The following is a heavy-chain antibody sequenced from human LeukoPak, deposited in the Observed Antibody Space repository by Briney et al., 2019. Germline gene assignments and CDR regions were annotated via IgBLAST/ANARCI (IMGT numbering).Heavy chain of an antibody. D-gene: IGHD3-22*01. V-gene: IGHV3-23*01. CDR2: ISGSGQNT. CDR3: ARTPTGDYYYDRAYYFDY. Sequence: HPGGSLRLSCAASGFTFNKYAMTWVRQAPGKGLEWVSVISGSGQNTYYADSVKGRFTISRDNFKNMMYLQMNSLRAEDTAVYYCARTPTGDYYYDRAYYFDYWGQGTLVTVSS. J-gene: IGHJ4*02. CDR1: GFTFNKYA.